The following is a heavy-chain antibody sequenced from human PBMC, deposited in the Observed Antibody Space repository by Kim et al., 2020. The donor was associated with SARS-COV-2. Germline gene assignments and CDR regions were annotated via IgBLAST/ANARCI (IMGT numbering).Heavy chain of an antibody. CDR3: ANALGVVIMGGWFDP. D-gene: IGHD3-3*01. Sequence: QKFQGRVTITADESTSTAYMELSSLRSEDTAVYYCANALGVVIMGGWFDPWGQGTLVTVSS. J-gene: IGHJ5*02. V-gene: IGHV1-69*01.